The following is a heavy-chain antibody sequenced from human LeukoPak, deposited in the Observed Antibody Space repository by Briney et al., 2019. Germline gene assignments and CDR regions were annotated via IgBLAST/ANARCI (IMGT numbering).Heavy chain of an antibody. CDR2: ISGDGDST. J-gene: IGHJ4*02. D-gene: IGHD5-18*01. V-gene: IGHV3-43*02. CDR1: GFTFDDYA. CDR3: AKDKYSYGYNFDY. Sequence: GGSLRLSCAASGFTFDDYAMHWVRQAPGKRLEWVSLISGDGDSTYYADSVKGRFTISRDNSKNSLYLQMNSLRTEDTALFYCAKDKYSYGYNFDYWGQGTLVTVSS.